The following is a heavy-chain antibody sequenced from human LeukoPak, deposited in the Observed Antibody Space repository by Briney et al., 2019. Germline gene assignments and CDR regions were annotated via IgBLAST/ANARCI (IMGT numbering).Heavy chain of an antibody. D-gene: IGHD6-13*01. CDR3: ATQGSSWYQKWFDP. CDR2: INHSGST. J-gene: IGHJ5*02. V-gene: IGHV4-34*01. Sequence: PSETLSLTCAVYGGSFSGYYWSWIRQPPGKGLEWIGEINHSGSTNYNPSLKSRVTISVDTSKNQFSLKLSSVTAADTAVYYCATQGSSWYQKWFDPWGQGTLVTVSS. CDR1: GGSFSGYY.